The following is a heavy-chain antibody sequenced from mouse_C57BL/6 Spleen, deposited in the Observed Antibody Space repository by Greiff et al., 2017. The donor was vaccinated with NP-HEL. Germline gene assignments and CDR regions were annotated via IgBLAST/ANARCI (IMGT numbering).Heavy chain of an antibody. J-gene: IGHJ2*01. CDR3: AATVVATGYYFDY. Sequence: VQLQQSDAELVKPGASVKISCKVSGYTFTDHTIHWMKQRPEQGLEWIGYIYPRDGSTKYNEKFKGKATLTADKSSSTAYMQLNSLTSEDSAVYFSAATVVATGYYFDYWGQGTTLTVSS. CDR1: GYTFTDHT. V-gene: IGHV1-78*01. D-gene: IGHD1-1*01. CDR2: IYPRDGST.